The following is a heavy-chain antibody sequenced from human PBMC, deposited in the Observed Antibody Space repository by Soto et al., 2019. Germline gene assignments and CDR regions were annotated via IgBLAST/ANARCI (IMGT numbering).Heavy chain of an antibody. D-gene: IGHD5-12*01. Sequence: EVQVLESGGGLVQPGGSLRLSCAAFGFTFSTNSMAWVRQTPGKGLEWVSGLSVGGDGTFYLESVKGRFTISSDTSKNVVYLQMNSLRADDTAVYFCAKWDGYGDSWGQGTLVTVSS. J-gene: IGHJ5*01. V-gene: IGHV3-23*01. CDR1: GFTFSTNS. CDR3: AKWDGYGDS. CDR2: LSVGGDGT.